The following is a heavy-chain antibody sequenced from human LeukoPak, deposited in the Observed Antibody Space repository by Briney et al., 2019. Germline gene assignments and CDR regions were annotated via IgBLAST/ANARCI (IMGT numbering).Heavy chain of an antibody. V-gene: IGHV1-46*01. Sequence: GASVNVSCKASGYTFTSYYMRWVRQAPGQGLEWMGIINPSGGSTSYAQKFQGRITMTRDTSTSTVYMELSSLRSEDTAVYYCARGGIVVVPAAIRWFDPWGQGTLVTVSS. J-gene: IGHJ5*02. D-gene: IGHD2-2*01. CDR1: GYTFTSYY. CDR3: ARGGIVVVPAAIRWFDP. CDR2: INPSGGST.